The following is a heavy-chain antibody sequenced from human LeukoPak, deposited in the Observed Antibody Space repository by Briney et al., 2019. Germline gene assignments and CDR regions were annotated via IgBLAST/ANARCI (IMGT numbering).Heavy chain of an antibody. CDR2: ISGNGDNT. J-gene: IGHJ4*02. Sequence: QPGGSLRLSCEASGFTFSDFAMSWVRQAPGKGLEWVSAISGNGDNTYYADSVKGRFTISRDNSKNTLYLQMNSLRAEDTAVYYCAKTDTYSSGLGWGQGTLVTVSS. CDR1: GFTFSDFA. D-gene: IGHD6-19*01. CDR3: AKTDTYSSGLG. V-gene: IGHV3-23*01.